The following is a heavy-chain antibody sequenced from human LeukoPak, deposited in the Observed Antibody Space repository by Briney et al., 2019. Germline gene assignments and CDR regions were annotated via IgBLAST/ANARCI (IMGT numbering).Heavy chain of an antibody. Sequence: PGGSLRLSCAASGLTFADYTMHWVRQAPGKGLEWVSLISRNGVATKYADSVKGRFTISRDNAKNSLYLQMNSLRAEDTALYYCARGTSSSWYEGAADNWFDPWGQGTLVTVSS. V-gene: IGHV3-43*01. CDR3: ARGTSSSWYEGAADNWFDP. CDR2: ISRNGVAT. CDR1: GLTFADYT. J-gene: IGHJ5*02. D-gene: IGHD6-13*01.